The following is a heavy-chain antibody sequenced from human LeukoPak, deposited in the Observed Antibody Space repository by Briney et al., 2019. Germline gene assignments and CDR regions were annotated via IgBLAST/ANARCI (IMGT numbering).Heavy chain of an antibody. CDR1: GGTFRSYA. Sequence: SVKVSCKASGGTFRSYAISWVRQAPGQGLEWMGRIIPILGIANYAQKFQGRVTITADKSTSTAYMELSSLRSEDTAVYYCARAHKDYYDSSGYYYDWFDPWGQGTLVTVSS. V-gene: IGHV1-69*04. D-gene: IGHD3-22*01. CDR3: ARAHKDYYDSSGYYYDWFDP. CDR2: IIPILGIA. J-gene: IGHJ5*02.